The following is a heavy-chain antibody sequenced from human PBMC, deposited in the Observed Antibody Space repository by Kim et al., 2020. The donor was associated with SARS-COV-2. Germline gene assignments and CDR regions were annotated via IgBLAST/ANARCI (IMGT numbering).Heavy chain of an antibody. J-gene: IGHJ6*03. CDR1: GFTFSSYG. Sequence: GGSLRLSCAASGFTFSSYGMHWVRQAPGKGLEWVAVISYDGSNKYYADSVKGRFTISRDNSKNTLFLQMNSLRAEDTAVYYCAKDYPHYGDQLYYYYYM. D-gene: IGHD4-17*01. CDR3: AKDYPHYGDQLYYYYYM. V-gene: IGHV3-30*18. CDR2: ISYDGSNK.